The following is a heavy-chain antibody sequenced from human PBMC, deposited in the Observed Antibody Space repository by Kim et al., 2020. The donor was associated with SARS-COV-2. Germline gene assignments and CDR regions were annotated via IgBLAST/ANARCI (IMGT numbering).Heavy chain of an antibody. J-gene: IGHJ4*02. CDR2: ISSNGADP. D-gene: IGHD2-15*01. CDR1: GFIFDTYA. V-gene: IGHV3-64*02. Sequence: GGSLRLSCAASGFIFDTYAMHWVRQTPGKGLEYVSAISSNGADPYYADSVRGRFTISRDNSRNTLYLQMGSLRGEDMGVYYCAREGRHCRGTACYVFDYWGQGTLDTVST. CDR3: AREGRHCRGTACYVFDY.